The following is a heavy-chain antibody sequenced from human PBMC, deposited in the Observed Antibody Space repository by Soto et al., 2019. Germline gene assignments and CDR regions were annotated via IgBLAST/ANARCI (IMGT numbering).Heavy chain of an antibody. CDR3: VKDRRSTSIARFDY. CDR2: ISNNGGGT. CDR1: GFTFSSYA. J-gene: IGHJ4*02. V-gene: IGHV3-64D*06. Sequence: GGSLRLSCSASGFTFSSYAMHWVRQAPGKGLEYVSGISNNGGGTYIADSVKGRFTISRDNSKNTLYLQMTSLSAEDTAVYYCVKDRRSTSIARFDYWGQGTLVTVSS. D-gene: IGHD2-2*01.